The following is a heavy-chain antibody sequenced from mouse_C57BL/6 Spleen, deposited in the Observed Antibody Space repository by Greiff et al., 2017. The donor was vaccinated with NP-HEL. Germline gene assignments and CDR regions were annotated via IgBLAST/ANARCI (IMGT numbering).Heavy chain of an antibody. J-gene: IGHJ1*03. CDR1: GFTFSNYW. D-gene: IGHD4-1*01. V-gene: IGHV6-3*01. Sequence: DVMLVESGGGLVQPGGSMKLSCVASGFTFSNYWMNWVRQSPEKGLEWVAQIRLKSDNYATHYAESVKGRFTISRDDSKSSVYLQMNNLRAEDTGIYYCTKLEEGYFDVWGTGTTVTVSS. CDR2: IRLKSDNYAT. CDR3: TKLEEGYFDV.